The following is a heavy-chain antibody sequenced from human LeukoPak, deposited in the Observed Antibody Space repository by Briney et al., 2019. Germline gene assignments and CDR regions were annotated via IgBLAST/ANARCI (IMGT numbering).Heavy chain of an antibody. Sequence: SETLSLTCTVSGGSISSYYWSWIRQPPGRGLEWIGYIYYSGSTNYNPSLKSRVTISVDTSKNQFSLKLSSVTAADTAVYYCARGAEYCSGGSCYPGSNWFDPWGQGTLVTVSS. D-gene: IGHD2-15*01. CDR1: GGSISSYY. CDR2: IYYSGST. CDR3: ARGAEYCSGGSCYPGSNWFDP. V-gene: IGHV4-59*01. J-gene: IGHJ5*02.